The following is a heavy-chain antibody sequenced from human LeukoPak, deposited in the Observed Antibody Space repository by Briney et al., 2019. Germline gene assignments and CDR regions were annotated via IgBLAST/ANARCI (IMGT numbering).Heavy chain of an antibody. J-gene: IGHJ4*02. D-gene: IGHD3-16*01. CDR1: GFTFSSYA. Sequence: GGSLRLSCAASGFTFSSYAMHWVRQAPGKGLEWVAVISYDGSNKYYADSVKGRFTASRDNSKNTLYLQMNSLRAEDTAVYYCARDVSAQGDFDYWGQGTLVTVSS. V-gene: IGHV3-30-3*01. CDR2: ISYDGSNK. CDR3: ARDVSAQGDFDY.